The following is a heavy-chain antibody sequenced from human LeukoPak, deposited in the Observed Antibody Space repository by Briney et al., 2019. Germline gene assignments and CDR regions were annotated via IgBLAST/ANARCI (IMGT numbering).Heavy chain of an antibody. J-gene: IGHJ6*02. CDR3: ASRITMVRGAFGMDV. D-gene: IGHD3-10*01. CDR2: ISGSGGST. V-gene: IGHV3-23*01. CDR1: GFTFSSYA. Sequence: GGSLRLSCAASGFTFSSYAMSWVRQAPGKGLEWVSAISGSGGSTYYADSVKGRFTISRDNSKNTLYLQMNSLRAEDTAVYYCASRITMVRGAFGMDVWGQGTTVTVSS.